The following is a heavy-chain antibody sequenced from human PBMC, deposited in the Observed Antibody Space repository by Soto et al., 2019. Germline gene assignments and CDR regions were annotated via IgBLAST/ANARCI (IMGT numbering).Heavy chain of an antibody. D-gene: IGHD2-15*01. J-gene: IGHJ4*02. CDR3: ARPAQLYCSDGSCYYFDY. Sequence: QVQLVESGGGVVQPGRSLILSCAASGFTFSSYAMHWVRQAPGKGLEWVAVISYDGSNKYYADSVKGRFTISRDNSKNTLYLLMNSLRAEDTAVYYCARPAQLYCSDGSCYYFDYWRQGTLLTVSS. V-gene: IGHV3-30-3*01. CDR2: ISYDGSNK. CDR1: GFTFSSYA.